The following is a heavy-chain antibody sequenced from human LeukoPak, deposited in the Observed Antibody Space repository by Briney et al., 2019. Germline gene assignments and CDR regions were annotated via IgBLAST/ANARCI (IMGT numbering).Heavy chain of an antibody. CDR2: FDPEDGET. J-gene: IGHJ4*02. CDR1: GYTLIELS. CDR3: ATALRLAFLV. V-gene: IGHV1-24*01. Sequence: ASVKVSCKVSGYTLIELSMHWVRQAPGKGLEWMGGFDPEDGETIYAQKFQGRVTMTEDTSTDTAYMELSSLRSEDTAVYHCATALRLAFLVWGQGTLVTVSS. D-gene: IGHD3-3*02.